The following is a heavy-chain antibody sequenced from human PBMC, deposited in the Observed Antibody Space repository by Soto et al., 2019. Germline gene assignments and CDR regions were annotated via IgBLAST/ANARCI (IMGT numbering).Heavy chain of an antibody. V-gene: IGHV4-61*01. J-gene: IGHJ5*02. CDR3: ARGVLP. Sequence: QVQLQESGPGLVKPSETLSLTCTVSGGSVSSGSYYWGWIRQPPGKGLEWIGYISYSGSTSYNPSLKSRVTVSADTSKNQFSLKLSSVTAADTAVYYCARGVLPWGQGTLVTVSS. CDR2: ISYSGST. CDR1: GGSVSSGSYY. D-gene: IGHD3-10*02.